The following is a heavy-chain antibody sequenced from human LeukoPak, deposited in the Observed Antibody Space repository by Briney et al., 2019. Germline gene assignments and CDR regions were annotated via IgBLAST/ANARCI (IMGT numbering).Heavy chain of an antibody. CDR2: ISGTSGTI. D-gene: IGHD2-21*02. J-gene: IGHJ4*02. Sequence: GGSLRLSCAASGFTFSNYAMSWVRQAPGKGLEWVSGISGTSGTINYAASVKGRFTISRDNSKNTLYLQMNSLRVDDMAVYYCAKRLGDPRAFDYWGQGTLVTVSS. CDR1: GFTFSNYA. CDR3: AKRLGDPRAFDY. V-gene: IGHV3-23*01.